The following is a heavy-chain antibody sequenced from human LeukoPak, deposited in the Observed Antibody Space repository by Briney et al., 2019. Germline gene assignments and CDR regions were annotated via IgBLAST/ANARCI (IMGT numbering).Heavy chain of an antibody. V-gene: IGHV4-61*02. CDR2: IYTSGST. D-gene: IGHD3-16*01. Sequence: SETLSLTCTVSGGSISSGSYYWSWIRQPAGQGLEWIGRIYTSGSTNYNPSLKSRVTISVDTSKNQFSLKLSSVTAADTAVYYCARAYDARGVYYFDYWGQGTLVTVSS. CDR3: ARAYDARGVYYFDY. CDR1: GGSISSGSYY. J-gene: IGHJ4*02.